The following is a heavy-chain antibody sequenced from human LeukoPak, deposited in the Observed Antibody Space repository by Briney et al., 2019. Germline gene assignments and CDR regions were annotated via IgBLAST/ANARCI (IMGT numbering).Heavy chain of an antibody. CDR2: INPSGGST. D-gene: IGHD6-25*01. CDR1: GYTFTSYY. J-gene: IGHJ3*02. Sequence: ASVKVSCKASGYTFTSYYMHWVRQAPGQGLEWMGIINPSGGSTSYAQKFQGRVTMTRDMSTSTVYMELSSLRSEDTAVYYCARDRRGGDAFDIWGQGTMVTVSS. CDR3: ARDRRGGDAFDI. V-gene: IGHV1-46*01.